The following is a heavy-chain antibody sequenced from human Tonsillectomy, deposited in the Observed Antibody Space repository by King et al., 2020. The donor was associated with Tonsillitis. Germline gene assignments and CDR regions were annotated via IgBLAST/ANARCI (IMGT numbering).Heavy chain of an antibody. J-gene: IGHJ5*02. D-gene: IGHD3-22*01. CDR1: GGSISSYY. V-gene: IGHV4-59*01. CDR2: IYYSGST. Sequence: QLQESGPGLVKPSETLSLTCTVSGGSISSYYWSWIRQPPGKGLEWIGYIYYSGSTNYNPSLKSRVTITVDTSKNQFSLKLSSVTAADTAVYYCARGGWYDDSSGYLGFDPWGQGTLVTVSS. CDR3: ARGGWYDDSSGYLGFDP.